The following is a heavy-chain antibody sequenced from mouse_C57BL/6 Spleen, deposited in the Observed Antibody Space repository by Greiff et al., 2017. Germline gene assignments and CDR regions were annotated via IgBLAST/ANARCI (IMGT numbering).Heavy chain of an antibody. D-gene: IGHD1-2*01. Sequence: QVQLLQSGAELVQPGASVTISCKASGYTFTDYYINWVKQRPGQGLEWIGKIGPGSGSTYYNEKFKGKATRTADKSSSTAYMQRSSLTAEDSAVYFCARSGLRLFDDWGQGTTLTVAS. CDR3: ARSGLRLFDD. J-gene: IGHJ2*01. CDR1: GYTFTDYY. V-gene: IGHV1-77*01. CDR2: IGPGSGST.